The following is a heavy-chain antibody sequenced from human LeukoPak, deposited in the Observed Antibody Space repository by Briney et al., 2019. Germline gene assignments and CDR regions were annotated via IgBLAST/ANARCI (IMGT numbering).Heavy chain of an antibody. Sequence: GGSLRLSCVASGFNFSDYYMTWIRQAPGKGLEWLSYISGTSYSTYYTASVRGRFTISRDNAQNSLYLQMNDLRAEDTAVCYCARQKRTFDYWGRGSLVTVSS. CDR1: GFNFSDYY. CDR2: ISGTSYST. V-gene: IGHV3-11*01. CDR3: ARQKRTFDY. J-gene: IGHJ4*02.